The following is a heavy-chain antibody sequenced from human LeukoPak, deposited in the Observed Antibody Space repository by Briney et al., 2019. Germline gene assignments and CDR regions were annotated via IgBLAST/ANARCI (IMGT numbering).Heavy chain of an antibody. CDR2: ISGSGGST. D-gene: IGHD6-19*01. J-gene: IGHJ4*02. Sequence: PGGSLRLSCVASGFTFNIYAMSWVRQAPGKGLEWVSAISGSGGSTYYADSVKGRFTISRDNSKNTLYLQMNSLRAEDTAVYYCAKDSSGWPVFDYWGQGTLVTVSS. V-gene: IGHV3-23*01. CDR3: AKDSSGWPVFDY. CDR1: GFTFNIYA.